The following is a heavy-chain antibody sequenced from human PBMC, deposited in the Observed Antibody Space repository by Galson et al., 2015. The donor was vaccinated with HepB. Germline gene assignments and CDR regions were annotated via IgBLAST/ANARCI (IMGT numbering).Heavy chain of an antibody. CDR3: ATLGNSGYHGVDASDI. V-gene: IGHV5-51*01. CDR1: GYSFTNTW. D-gene: IGHD3-22*01. J-gene: IGHJ3*02. CDR2: IYPGDSES. Sequence: QSGAEVKKPGESLRISCKGSGYSFTNTWLGWVRQMPGKGLEWMGIIYPGDSESRYSPSFEGQVTISAGKSITTAYLQWGSLKASDTAMYYCATLGNSGYHGVDASDIWGQGTMLTVSS.